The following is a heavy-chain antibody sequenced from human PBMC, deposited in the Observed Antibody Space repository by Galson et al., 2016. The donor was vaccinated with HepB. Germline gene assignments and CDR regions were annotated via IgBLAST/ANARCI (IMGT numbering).Heavy chain of an antibody. CDR2: IKEDGSEK. Sequence: SLRLSCAGSGFTFSTNWMSLVRQAPGKGLEWVANIKEDGSEKYYVDSVKGRFTISRDNAKNSLFLQMNSLRAEDTAVYYCARAYQYTLDYWGQGTLVTVSS. CDR1: GFTFSTNW. D-gene: IGHD1-1*01. V-gene: IGHV3-7*04. J-gene: IGHJ4*02. CDR3: ARAYQYTLDY.